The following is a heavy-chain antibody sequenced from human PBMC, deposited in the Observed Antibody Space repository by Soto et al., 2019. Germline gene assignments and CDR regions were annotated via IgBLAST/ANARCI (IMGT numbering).Heavy chain of an antibody. CDR1: GFTFSSYA. CDR3: ARPLWRDDYNWGYFDL. J-gene: IGHJ2*01. V-gene: IGHV3-30-3*01. Sequence: QVQLVESEGGVVQPGRSLRLSCAASGFTFSSYAMHWVRQAPGKGLEWVAVISYDGSNKYYADSVKGRFTISRDNSKKTLYLQMNSLRTEDTAVYYCARPLWRDDYNWGYFDLWGRGTLVTVSS. D-gene: IGHD4-4*01. CDR2: ISYDGSNK.